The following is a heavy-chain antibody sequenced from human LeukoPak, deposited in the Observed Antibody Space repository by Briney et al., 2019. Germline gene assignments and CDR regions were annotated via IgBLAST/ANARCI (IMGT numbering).Heavy chain of an antibody. J-gene: IGHJ5*02. D-gene: IGHD3-3*01. Sequence: GASVKVSCKASGYTFTSYYMHWVRQAPGQGLEWMGIINPSGGSTSYAQKFQGRVTMTRDTSTSTVYMELSSLRSEDTAVYYCARDPVTIFGVVIRGRWFDPWGQGTLATVSS. V-gene: IGHV1-46*01. CDR2: INPSGGST. CDR1: GYTFTSYY. CDR3: ARDPVTIFGVVIRGRWFDP.